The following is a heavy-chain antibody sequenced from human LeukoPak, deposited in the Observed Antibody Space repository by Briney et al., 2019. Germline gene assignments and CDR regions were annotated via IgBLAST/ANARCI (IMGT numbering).Heavy chain of an antibody. Sequence: GRSLRLSCAASGFTFSSYGMHWVRQAPGKGLEWVAVISYDGSNKCYADSVKGRFTISRDNSKNTLYLQMNSLRAEDTAVYYCAKDLITMVRGPFDYWGQGTLVTVSS. D-gene: IGHD3-10*01. CDR3: AKDLITMVRGPFDY. J-gene: IGHJ4*02. CDR2: ISYDGSNK. V-gene: IGHV3-30*18. CDR1: GFTFSSYG.